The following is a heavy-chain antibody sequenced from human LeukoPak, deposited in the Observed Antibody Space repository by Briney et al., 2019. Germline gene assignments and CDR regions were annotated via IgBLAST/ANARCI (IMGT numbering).Heavy chain of an antibody. Sequence: SETLSLTCQVSGDSISSSKYFWGWIRQPPGQGLEWIGSVYYSGSTYYNPSLKGRVTISLDTSKNQSSLKMHSVTAEDTAVYYCARHGKVPSRRAWFDPWGQGTLVTVSS. CDR3: ARHGKVPSRRAWFDP. D-gene: IGHD4-23*01. V-gene: IGHV4-39*01. CDR2: VYYSGST. CDR1: GDSISSSKYF. J-gene: IGHJ5*02.